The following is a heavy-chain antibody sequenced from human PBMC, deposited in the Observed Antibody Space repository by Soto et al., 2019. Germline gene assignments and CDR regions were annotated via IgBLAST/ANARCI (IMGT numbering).Heavy chain of an antibody. Sequence: SLRLSCAAPGFTFSSYGMHWVRQAPGKGLEWVAVISYDGSNKYYADSVKGRFTISRDNSKNTLYLQMNSLRAEDTAVYYCANGGMITFGGVIPLDAFDIWGQGTMVTVSS. J-gene: IGHJ3*02. D-gene: IGHD3-16*02. CDR2: ISYDGSNK. CDR1: GFTFSSYG. CDR3: ANGGMITFGGVIPLDAFDI. V-gene: IGHV3-30*18.